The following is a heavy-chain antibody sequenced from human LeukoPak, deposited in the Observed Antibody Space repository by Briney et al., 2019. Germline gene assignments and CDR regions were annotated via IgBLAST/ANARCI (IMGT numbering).Heavy chain of an antibody. Sequence: PSQTLSLTCTVSGGSISSGDYYWSWIRQPPGKGLEWIGYIYYSGSTYYNPSLKSRVTISVDTSKNQFSLKLSSVTAADTAVYYCARVYAGYYCSHYFDYWGQGTLVTVSS. CDR2: IYYSGST. V-gene: IGHV4-30-4*01. J-gene: IGHJ4*02. CDR3: ARVYAGYYCSHYFDY. D-gene: IGHD3-22*01. CDR1: GGSISSGDYY.